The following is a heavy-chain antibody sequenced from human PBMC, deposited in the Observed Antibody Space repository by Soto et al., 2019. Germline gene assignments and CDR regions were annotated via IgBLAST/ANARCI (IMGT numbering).Heavy chain of an antibody. D-gene: IGHD2-8*01. Sequence: EVQLMESGGGLVQPGGSLRLSCAASGFTFSTYWMDWVRQTPGKGLEWVANINQDGSEKNYVGSVKGRFTISRDNAKNSLYLQMSSLTAEDSALYYWSRSLNAWGQGTLVTVSS. V-gene: IGHV3-7*01. J-gene: IGHJ5*02. CDR2: INQDGSEK. CDR3: SRSLNA. CDR1: GFTFSTYW.